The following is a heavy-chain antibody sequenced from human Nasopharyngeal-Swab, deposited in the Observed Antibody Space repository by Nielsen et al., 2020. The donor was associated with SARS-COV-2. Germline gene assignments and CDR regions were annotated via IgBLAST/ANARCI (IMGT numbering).Heavy chain of an antibody. CDR1: GFTFSSYA. V-gene: IGHV3-23*01. Sequence: GESLKISCAASGFTFSSYAMTWVRQAPGKGLEWVSVVTGSGYGTDYADSVKGRSTISRDNAKNTLYLQMNSLRAEDTAVYYCARKDVFAYGVDAFDIWGQGTMVTVSS. CDR3: ARKDVFAYGVDAFDI. J-gene: IGHJ3*02. D-gene: IGHD3-10*01. CDR2: VTGSGYGT.